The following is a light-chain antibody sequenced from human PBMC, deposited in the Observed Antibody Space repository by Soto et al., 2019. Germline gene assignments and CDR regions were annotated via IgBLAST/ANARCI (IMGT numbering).Light chain of an antibody. CDR3: SSHTSRNTVV. Sequence: QSVLTQPASVSGSPGQSITISCTGTSSDVGGYNFVFWYQHHPGKAPKLMIYEVNNRPSGVSDRFSGSKSGNTASLTISGLQAEDEADYYCSSHTSRNTVVFGGGTKVTVL. V-gene: IGLV2-14*01. CDR2: EVN. J-gene: IGLJ2*01. CDR1: SSDVGGYNF.